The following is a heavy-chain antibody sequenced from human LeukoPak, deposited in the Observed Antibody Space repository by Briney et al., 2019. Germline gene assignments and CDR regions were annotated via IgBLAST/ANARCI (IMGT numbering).Heavy chain of an antibody. Sequence: PGGSLRLSCAASGFTVSSNYMSWVRQAPGKGLEWVSVIYSGATTYYADSVKGRFTISRDTSENTLYLQMNSLRAEDTAVYYCARGSCSGGSCYLIDNWGQGSLVTVSS. J-gene: IGHJ4*02. D-gene: IGHD2-15*01. CDR3: ARGSCSGGSCYLIDN. CDR2: IYSGATT. V-gene: IGHV3-66*01. CDR1: GFTVSSNY.